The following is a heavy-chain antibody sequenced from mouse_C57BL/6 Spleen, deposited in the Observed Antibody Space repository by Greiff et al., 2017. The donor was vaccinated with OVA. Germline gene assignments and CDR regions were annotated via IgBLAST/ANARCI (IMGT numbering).Heavy chain of an antibody. J-gene: IGHJ4*01. CDR1: GYSITSGYY. CDR2: ISYDGSN. Sequence: EVKVEESGPGLVKPSQSLSLTCSVTGYSITSGYYWNWIRQFPGNKLEWMGYISYDGSNNYNPSLKNRISITRDTSKNQFFLKLNSVTTEDTATYYCARYSPSAMDYWGQGTSVTVSS. D-gene: IGHD2-12*01. CDR3: ARYSPSAMDY. V-gene: IGHV3-6*01.